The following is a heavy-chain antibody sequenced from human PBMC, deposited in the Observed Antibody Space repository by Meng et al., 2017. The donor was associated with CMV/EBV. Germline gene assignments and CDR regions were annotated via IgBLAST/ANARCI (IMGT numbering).Heavy chain of an antibody. J-gene: IGHJ4*02. V-gene: IGHV1-2*02. D-gene: IGHD3-3*01. Sequence: ASVKVSCKASGYTLTGYSMHWVRQAPGQGLEWMGWINPNSGDAHYAQKFQGRVTMTRDTSISTAYMEVSSLRSDDTAVYYCARVGVTIFGVVTHLDHWGQGTLVTVSS. CDR3: ARVGVTIFGVVTHLDH. CDR1: GYTLTGYS. CDR2: INPNSGDA.